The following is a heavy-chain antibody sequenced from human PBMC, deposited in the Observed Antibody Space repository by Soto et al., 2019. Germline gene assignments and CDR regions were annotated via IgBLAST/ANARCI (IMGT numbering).Heavy chain of an antibody. J-gene: IGHJ4*02. Sequence: SETLSLTCTVSGGSISSYYWSWIRQPPGKGLEWIGYIYYSGSTNYNPSLKSRVTTSVDTSKNQFSLKLSSVTAADTAVYYCARDHSSGPMGYYFDYWGQGTLVTVSS. CDR1: GGSISSYY. D-gene: IGHD6-19*01. CDR3: ARDHSSGPMGYYFDY. V-gene: IGHV4-59*01. CDR2: IYYSGST.